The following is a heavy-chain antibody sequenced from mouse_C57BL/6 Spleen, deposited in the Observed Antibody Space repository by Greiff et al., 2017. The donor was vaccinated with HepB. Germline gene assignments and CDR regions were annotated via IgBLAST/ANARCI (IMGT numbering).Heavy chain of an antibody. CDR3: AKNKDYGSSYVEFAY. J-gene: IGHJ3*01. Sequence: QVQLQQSGPGLVQPSQSLSITCTVSGFSLTSYGVHWVRQSPGKGLEWLGVIWRGGSTDYNAAFMSRLSITKDNSKSQVFFKMNSLQADDTAIYYCAKNKDYGSSYVEFAYWGQGTLVTVSA. D-gene: IGHD1-1*01. CDR1: GFSLTSYG. CDR2: IWRGGST. V-gene: IGHV2-5*01.